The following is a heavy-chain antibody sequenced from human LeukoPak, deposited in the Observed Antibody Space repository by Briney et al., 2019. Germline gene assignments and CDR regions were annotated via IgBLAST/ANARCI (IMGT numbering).Heavy chain of an antibody. CDR3: ARDGGSLISAGERFDY. J-gene: IGHJ4*02. D-gene: IGHD3-16*01. Sequence: GGSLRLSCAASGFTFSSYAMHWVRQAPGKGLEWVAVISYDGSNKYYADSVKGRSTISRDNSKNTLYLQMNSLRAEHTAVYYCARDGGSLISAGERFDYWGQGTLVTVSS. V-gene: IGHV3-30*04. CDR2: ISYDGSNK. CDR1: GFTFSSYA.